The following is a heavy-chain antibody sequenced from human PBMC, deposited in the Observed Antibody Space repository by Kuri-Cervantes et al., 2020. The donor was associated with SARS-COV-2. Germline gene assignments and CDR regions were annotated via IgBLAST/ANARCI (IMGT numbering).Heavy chain of an antibody. CDR1: GGTFSSYA. CDR2: IIPIFGTA. Sequence: SVKVSCKASGGTFSSYAISWVRQAPGQGLEWMGRIIPIFGTANYAQKFQGRVTITADKSTSTAYMELSSLRSEDTAVYDCAGDVTSSSSVVYYYYMDVWGKGTTVTVSS. D-gene: IGHD6-6*01. CDR3: AGDVTSSSSVVYYYYMDV. J-gene: IGHJ6*03. V-gene: IGHV1-69*06.